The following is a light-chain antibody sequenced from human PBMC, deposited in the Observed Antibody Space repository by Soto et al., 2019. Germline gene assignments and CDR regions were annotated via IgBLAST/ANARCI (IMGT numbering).Light chain of an antibody. Sequence: ILLTQSPRTLSFSPGETATLSFSASQSVSSNLAWYQQKPGQAPRLLIYGASTRATGIPARFSGSGSETDFTLTVRSLRSEDSAVYYCQQYNYWPITFGQGTRLE. J-gene: IGKJ5*01. CDR2: GAS. CDR3: QQYNYWPIT. V-gene: IGKV3-15*01. CDR1: QSVSSN.